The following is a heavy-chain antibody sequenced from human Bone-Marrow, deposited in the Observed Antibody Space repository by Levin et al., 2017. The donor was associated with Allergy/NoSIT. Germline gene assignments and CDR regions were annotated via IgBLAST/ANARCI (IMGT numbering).Heavy chain of an antibody. D-gene: IGHD1-1*01. CDR3: AISKTGRSHYFGMDV. CDR1: GDTFSNHA. CDR2: IIPIFGTA. V-gene: IGHV1-69*13. J-gene: IGHJ6*02. Sequence: SVKVSCKASGDTFSNHAISWVRQAPGQGLQWMGGIIPIFGTAYYAQKSQVRVTITADESTSTAYLELSSLRSEDTAVYYCAISKTGRSHYFGMDVWGQGTTVTVSS.